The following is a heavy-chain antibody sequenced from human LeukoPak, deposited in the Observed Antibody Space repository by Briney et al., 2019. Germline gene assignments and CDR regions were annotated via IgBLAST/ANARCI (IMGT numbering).Heavy chain of an antibody. CDR3: ARLTYGDDAFDI. V-gene: IGHV3-21*01. J-gene: IGHJ3*02. Sequence: PGGSLRLSCAASGFTFSSYSMNWVRQAPGKGLEWVSSISSSTSYIYYADSVKGRFTISRDNAKNSLYLQMNSLRAEDTAVYYCARLTYGDDAFDIWGQGTMVTVSS. CDR1: GFTFSSYS. CDR2: ISSSTSYI. D-gene: IGHD3-10*01.